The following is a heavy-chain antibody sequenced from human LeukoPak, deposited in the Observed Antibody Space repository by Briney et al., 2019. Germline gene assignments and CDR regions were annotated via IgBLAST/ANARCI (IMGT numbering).Heavy chain of an antibody. J-gene: IGHJ4*02. CDR1: GFTFSSYW. CDR3: AKGCIVVVPAALDY. V-gene: IGHV3-21*04. D-gene: IGHD2-2*01. CDR2: ISSSSSYI. Sequence: PGGSLRLSCAASGFTFSSYWMSWVRQAPGKGLEWVSSISSSSSYIYYADSVKGRFTISRDNAKNSLYLQMNSLRAEDTAVYYCAKGCIVVVPAALDYWGQGTLVTVSS.